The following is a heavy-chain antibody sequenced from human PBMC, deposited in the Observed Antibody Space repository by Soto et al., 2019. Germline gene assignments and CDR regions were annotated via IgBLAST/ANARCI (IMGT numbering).Heavy chain of an antibody. D-gene: IGHD3-10*01. Sequence: SETLSLTCTVSGGSISSYYWSWIRQPPGKGLEWIGYIYYSGSTNYNPSLKSRVTISVDTSKNQFSLKLSSVTAADTAVYYCARGNTMVRGVRLVFSWFDPWGQGTLVTVSS. J-gene: IGHJ5*02. CDR3: ARGNTMVRGVRLVFSWFDP. CDR2: IYYSGST. V-gene: IGHV4-59*12. CDR1: GGSISSYY.